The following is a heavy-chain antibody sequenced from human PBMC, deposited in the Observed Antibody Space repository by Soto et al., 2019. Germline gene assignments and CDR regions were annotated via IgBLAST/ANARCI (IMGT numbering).Heavy chain of an antibody. Sequence: LRLSCAASGFTFSDHYMDWVRQAPGKGREWVGRTINTANSYTTEYAGSVKGRFTISGDDSKNSLYLQMNSLKTEDTAVYYCARGGYCSSASCHTDYYGMDVWGQGTTVTVSS. J-gene: IGHJ6*02. CDR2: TINTANSYTT. CDR3: ARGGYCSSASCHTDYYGMDV. CDR1: GFTFSDHY. V-gene: IGHV3-72*01. D-gene: IGHD2-2*02.